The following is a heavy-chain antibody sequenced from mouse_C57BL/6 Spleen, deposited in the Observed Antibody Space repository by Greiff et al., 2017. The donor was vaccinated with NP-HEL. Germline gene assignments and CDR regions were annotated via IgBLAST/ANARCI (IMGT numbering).Heavy chain of an antibody. D-gene: IGHD2-3*01. V-gene: IGHV1-42*01. Sequence: VQLQQSGPELVKPGASVKISCKASGYSFTGYYMNWVKQSPEKSLEWIGEINPSTGGTTYNQKFKAKATLTVDKSSSTAYMQLKSLTSEDSAVYYCARLGYYLNFDYWGQGTTLTVSS. CDR2: INPSTGGT. CDR3: ARLGYYLNFDY. J-gene: IGHJ2*01. CDR1: GYSFTGYY.